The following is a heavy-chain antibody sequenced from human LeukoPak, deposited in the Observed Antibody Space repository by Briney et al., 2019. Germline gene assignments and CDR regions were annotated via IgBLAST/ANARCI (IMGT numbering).Heavy chain of an antibody. CDR1: GYTFTSYG. V-gene: IGHV1-18*01. CDR3: ARDRXRRAVAGTSIWYFDL. CDR2: ISAYNGNT. J-gene: IGHJ2*01. Sequence: ASVKVSCKASGYTFTSYGISWVRQAPGQGLEWMGWISAYNGNTNYAQKLQGRVTMTTDTSTSTAYMELRSLRSDDTAVYYCARDRXRRAVAGTSIWYFDLWGRGTLVTVSS. D-gene: IGHD6-19*01.